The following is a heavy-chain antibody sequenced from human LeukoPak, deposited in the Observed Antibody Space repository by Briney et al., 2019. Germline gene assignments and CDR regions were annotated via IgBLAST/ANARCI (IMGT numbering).Heavy chain of an antibody. D-gene: IGHD4/OR15-4a*01. Sequence: GGSLRLSCTVSGFTVSSNSMSWVRQAPGKGLEWVSFIYSAGNTHYSDSVKGRFTISIDNSKNTLYLQMDSLRAEDTAVYYCARRAGAYSHPYDYWGQGTLVTVSS. J-gene: IGHJ4*02. V-gene: IGHV3-53*01. CDR2: IYSAGNT. CDR3: ARRAGAYSHPYDY. CDR1: GFTVSSNS.